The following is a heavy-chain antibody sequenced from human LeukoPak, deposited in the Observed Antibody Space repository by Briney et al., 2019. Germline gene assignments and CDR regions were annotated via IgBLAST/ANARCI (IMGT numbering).Heavy chain of an antibody. CDR3: ARDLSDFWSGWEYYFDY. CDR1: GFTFSSYW. Sequence: QAGGSLRLSCAASGFTFSSYWMHWVRQAPGKGLVWVSRINSDGSSTSYADSVKGRFTISRGNAKSTLYLQMNSLRAEDTAVYYCARDLSDFWSGWEYYFDYWGQGTLVTVSS. J-gene: IGHJ4*02. V-gene: IGHV3-74*01. D-gene: IGHD3-3*01. CDR2: INSDGSST.